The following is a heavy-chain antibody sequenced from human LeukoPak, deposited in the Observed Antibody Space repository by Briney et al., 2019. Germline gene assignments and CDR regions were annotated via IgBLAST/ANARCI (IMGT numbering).Heavy chain of an antibody. CDR3: ARVGRLIQLWLLSFDAFDI. J-gene: IGHJ3*02. Sequence: SVKVSSKASGGTFTSYAISWVRQAPGQGLEWMGRIIPILGIANYAQKLQGRVTMTTDTSTSTAYMELRSLRSDDTAVYYCARVGRLIQLWLLSFDAFDIWGQGTMVTVSS. CDR2: IIPILGIA. V-gene: IGHV1-69*04. D-gene: IGHD5-18*01. CDR1: GGTFTSYA.